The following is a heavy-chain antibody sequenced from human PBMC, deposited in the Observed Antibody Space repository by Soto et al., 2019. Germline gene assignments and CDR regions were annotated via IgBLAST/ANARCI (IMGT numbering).Heavy chain of an antibody. D-gene: IGHD2-15*01. CDR3: ARHQGYCSGGSCYTLYYFDY. Sequence: PSETLSLTCTVSGGSISSYYWSWIRQPPGKGLEWIGYIYYSGSTNYNPSLKSRVTISVDTSKNQFSLKLSSVTAADTAVYYCARHQGYCSGGSCYTLYYFDYWGQGTLVTVSS. CDR2: IYYSGST. CDR1: GGSISSYY. J-gene: IGHJ4*02. V-gene: IGHV4-59*08.